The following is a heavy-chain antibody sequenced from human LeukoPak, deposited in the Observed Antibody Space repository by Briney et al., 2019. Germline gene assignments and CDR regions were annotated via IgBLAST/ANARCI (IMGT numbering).Heavy chain of an antibody. Sequence: GRSLRLSCDASGFTFDDYPMHWVRQPPGEGLEWVSGISWNSGVIGYADSVKGRFTISRDNAKSSLFLQMSSLRAEDTAFYYCARTTGRRGAFDYWGQGTLVTVSS. CDR1: GFTFDDYP. CDR2: ISWNSGVI. J-gene: IGHJ4*02. V-gene: IGHV3-9*01. D-gene: IGHD3-10*01. CDR3: ARTTGRRGAFDY.